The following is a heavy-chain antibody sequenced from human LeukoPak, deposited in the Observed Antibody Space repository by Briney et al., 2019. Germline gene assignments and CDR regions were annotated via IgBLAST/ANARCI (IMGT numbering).Heavy chain of an antibody. J-gene: IGHJ2*01. V-gene: IGHV4-39*07. CDR1: GGSIGRGSYY. CDR2: IYYSGST. Sequence: SETLSLTCSVSGGSIGRGSYYWGWIRQSPGKGLEWIGSIYYSGSTNYNPSLKSRVTISVDTSKNQFSLKLSSVTAADTAVYYCARVSSSWYQDWYFDLWGRGTLVTVSS. D-gene: IGHD6-13*01. CDR3: ARVSSSWYQDWYFDL.